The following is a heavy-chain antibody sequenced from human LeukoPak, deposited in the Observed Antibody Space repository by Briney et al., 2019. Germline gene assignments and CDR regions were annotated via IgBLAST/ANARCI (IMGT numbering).Heavy chain of an antibody. CDR1: GXTFSSYA. D-gene: IGHD6-13*01. V-gene: IGHV3-23*01. CDR3: AKRLVYSSSWYYFDY. CDR2: ISGTGGST. Sequence: GGSLRLSCAASGXTFSSYAMSWVRQAPGKGLEWVSVISGTGGSTYYADSVKGRFTISRDNSKNTLYVQMNSLRAEDTAVYYCAKRLVYSSSWYYFDYWGQGTLVTVSS. J-gene: IGHJ4*02.